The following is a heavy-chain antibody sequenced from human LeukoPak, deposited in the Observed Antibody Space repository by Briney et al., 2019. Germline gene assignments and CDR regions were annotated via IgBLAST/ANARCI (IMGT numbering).Heavy chain of an antibody. V-gene: IGHV1-18*01. J-gene: IGHJ6*03. CDR1: GYTFTSYG. D-gene: IGHD4-17*01. CDR2: ISAYNGNT. CDR3: ARTPTYYYYYMDV. Sequence: ASVKVSCKASGYTFTSYGISWVRRAPGQGHEWMGWISAYNGNTNYAQKLQGRVTMTTDTSTSTAYMELRSLRSDDTAVYYCARTPTYYYYYMDVWGKGTTFTVSS.